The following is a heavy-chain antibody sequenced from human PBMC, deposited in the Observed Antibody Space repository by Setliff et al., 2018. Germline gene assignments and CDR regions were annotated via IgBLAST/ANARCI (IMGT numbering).Heavy chain of an antibody. CDR1: GYSFFNYD. V-gene: IGHV1-69*10. Sequence: GASVKVSCKASGYSFFNYDIHWVRQAPGQGLEWMGGITPILGIANYAQKFQGRVTITADESTSTAYMELSSLRSEDTAVYYCARGAYYYYYGMDVWGQGTTVTVS. J-gene: IGHJ6*02. CDR2: ITPILGIA. CDR3: ARGAYYYYYGMDV.